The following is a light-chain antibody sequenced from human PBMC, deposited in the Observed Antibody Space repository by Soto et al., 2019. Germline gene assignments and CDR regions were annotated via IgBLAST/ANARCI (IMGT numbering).Light chain of an antibody. CDR2: DAS. CDR1: QSVSSY. J-gene: IGKJ2*01. V-gene: IGKV3-11*01. Sequence: EIVLTQSPATLSLSPGERATLSCRASQSVSSYLAWYQQKPGQAPRLLIYDASNRATGIPARFSGSGSGTDFPLTIRSLEPEDFAVYYCQQRSNWPQNTFGQGTKLAIK. CDR3: QQRSNWPQNT.